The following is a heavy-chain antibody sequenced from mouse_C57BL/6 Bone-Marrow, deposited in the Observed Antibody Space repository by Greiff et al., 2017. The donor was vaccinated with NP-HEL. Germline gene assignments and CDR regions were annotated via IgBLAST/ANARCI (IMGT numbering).Heavy chain of an antibody. D-gene: IGHD1-1*01. CDR3: ARKTLIYYGSSYWYFDV. Sequence: VKLMESGAELVRPGTSVKMSCKASGYTFTNYWIGWAKQRPGHGLEWIGDIYPGGGYTNYNEKFKGKATLTADKSSSTAYMQFSSLTSEDSAIYYCARKTLIYYGSSYWYFDVWGTGTTVTVSS. CDR2: IYPGGGYT. CDR1: GYTFTNYW. V-gene: IGHV1-63*01. J-gene: IGHJ1*03.